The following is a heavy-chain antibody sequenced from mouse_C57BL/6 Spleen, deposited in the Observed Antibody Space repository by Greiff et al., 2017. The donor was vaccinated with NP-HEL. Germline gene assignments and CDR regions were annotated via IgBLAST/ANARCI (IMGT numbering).Heavy chain of an antibody. CDR3: ARKYLWYFDV. Sequence: VQLQQSGPVLVKPGASVKMSCKASGYTFTDYYMNWVKQSHGKSLEWIGLINPYNGGTSYNQKFKGKATLTVDKSSSTAYMELNSLTSEDSAVYYCARKYLWYFDVWGTGTTVTVSS. V-gene: IGHV1-19*01. CDR1: GYTFTDYY. J-gene: IGHJ1*03. CDR2: INPYNGGT. D-gene: IGHD2-10*02.